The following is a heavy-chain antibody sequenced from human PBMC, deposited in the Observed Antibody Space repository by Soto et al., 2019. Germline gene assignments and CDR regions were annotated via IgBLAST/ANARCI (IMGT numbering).Heavy chain of an antibody. CDR3: ARERYQVISDGMDV. Sequence: ASVKVSCKASGYTFTGYYVHWVREAPGQGLEWMGWINPETGATSYAQKFQGRVTLSRDTSINTAYLELSSLRFDDAAVYFCARERYQVISDGMDVWGQ. D-gene: IGHD2-2*01. J-gene: IGHJ6*02. CDR2: INPETGAT. CDR1: GYTFTGYY. V-gene: IGHV1-2*02.